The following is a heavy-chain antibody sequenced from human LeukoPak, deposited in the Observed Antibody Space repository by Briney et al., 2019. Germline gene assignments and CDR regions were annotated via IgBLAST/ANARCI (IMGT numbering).Heavy chain of an antibody. V-gene: IGHV1-46*01. D-gene: IGHD2-8*01. CDR1: GYTFTSYH. J-gene: IGHJ4*02. Sequence: ASVKVSCKASGYTFTSYHMHWVRQAPGQGLEWMGKINLSGGSTTCAQKFQGRVTMTRDTSTSTVYMELSSLRSEDTAVYYCARDYVDDIPMIKDYWGQGTLVTVSS. CDR3: ARDYVDDIPMIKDY. CDR2: INLSGGST.